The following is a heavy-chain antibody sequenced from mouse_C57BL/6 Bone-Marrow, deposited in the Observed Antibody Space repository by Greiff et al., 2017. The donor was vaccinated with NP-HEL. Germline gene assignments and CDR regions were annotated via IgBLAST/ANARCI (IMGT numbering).Heavy chain of an antibody. CDR3: ARGANFYWYFDV. Sequence: EVQGVESGPSLVRPSQTLSLTCTVTGFSINSDCYWIWIRQFPGNKLEYIGYTFYSGITYYNPSLESRTYITRDTSKNQFSLKLSSVTTEDTATYYCARGANFYWYFDVWGTGTTVTVSS. J-gene: IGHJ1*03. CDR1: GFSINSDCY. D-gene: IGHD3-1*01. CDR2: TFYSGIT. V-gene: IGHV3-3*01.